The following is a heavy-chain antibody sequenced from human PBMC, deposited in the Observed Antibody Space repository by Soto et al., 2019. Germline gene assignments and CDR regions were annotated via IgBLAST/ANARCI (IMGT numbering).Heavy chain of an antibody. Sequence: GGSLRLSCSASGLPFRTYAMHWVRQAPGKGLEYVAAISNNGGSTYSSDSVKGRITISRDNSKNTLYLQMTSLRVEDTAIYYCVKGGGAYSSSSFWFDLWGQGTLVTVSS. D-gene: IGHD6-6*01. J-gene: IGHJ5*02. V-gene: IGHV3-64D*06. CDR1: GLPFRTYA. CDR2: ISNNGGST. CDR3: VKGGGAYSSSSFWFDL.